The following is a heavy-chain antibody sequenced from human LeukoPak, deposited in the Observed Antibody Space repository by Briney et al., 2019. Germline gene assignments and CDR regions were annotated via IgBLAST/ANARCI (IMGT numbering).Heavy chain of an antibody. D-gene: IGHD7-27*01. CDR1: GYTLTDYY. CDR2: ISPNSGGT. V-gene: IGHV1-2*02. Sequence: ASVKVSCKASGYTLTDYYMHWVRQAPGQGLEWMGWISPNSGGTNYAQNFQGRVTMTRDTSVSTAYMELSSLRSDDTAVYYCARRAGDHYYFDYWGQGTLVTVSS. J-gene: IGHJ4*02. CDR3: ARRAGDHYYFDY.